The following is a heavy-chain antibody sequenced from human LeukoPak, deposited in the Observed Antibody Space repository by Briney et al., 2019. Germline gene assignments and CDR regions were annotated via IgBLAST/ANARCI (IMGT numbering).Heavy chain of an antibody. CDR3: AKKFPGTVAAGPDH. V-gene: IGHV3-11*06. Sequence: GGSLRLSCAASGFTFSDYYMSWIRQAPGKGPEWVSYISSSSSYTNYADSVKGRFTISRDNAENSLYLQMNSLRAEDTAVYYCAKKFPGTVAAGPDHWGQGTLVTVSS. D-gene: IGHD6-13*01. J-gene: IGHJ4*02. CDR1: GFTFSDYY. CDR2: ISSSSSYT.